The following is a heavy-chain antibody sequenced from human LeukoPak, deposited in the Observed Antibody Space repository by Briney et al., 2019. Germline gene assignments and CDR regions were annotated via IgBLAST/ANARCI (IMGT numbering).Heavy chain of an antibody. CDR2: ISSSGSTI. CDR1: GLTFSSYE. J-gene: IGHJ6*03. D-gene: IGHD5-24*01. Sequence: GGSLRLSCAASGLTFSSYEMNWVRQAPGKGLEWVSKISSSGSTIYYYADSVKGRFTISRDNAKNSLYLQMNSLRAEDTAVYYCAGRWLQSRAMDVWGKGTTVTISS. CDR3: AGRWLQSRAMDV. V-gene: IGHV3-48*03.